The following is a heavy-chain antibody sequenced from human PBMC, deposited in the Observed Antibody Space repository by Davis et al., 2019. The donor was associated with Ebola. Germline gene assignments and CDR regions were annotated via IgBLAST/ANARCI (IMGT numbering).Heavy chain of an antibody. D-gene: IGHD4-17*01. CDR2: IYYSGST. J-gene: IGHJ4*02. CDR3: ARHPLSTVTKNFDY. V-gene: IGHV4-39*01. CDR1: GFTFSDYY. Sequence: ESLKISCAASGFTFSDYYMSWIRQAPGKGLEWIGSIYYSGSTYYNPSLKSRVTISVDTSKNQFSLKLSSVTAADTAVYYCARHPLSTVTKNFDYWGQGTLVTVSS.